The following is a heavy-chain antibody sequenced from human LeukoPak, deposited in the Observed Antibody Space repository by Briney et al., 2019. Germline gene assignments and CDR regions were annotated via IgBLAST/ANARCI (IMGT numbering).Heavy chain of an antibody. CDR2: IYTSGST. CDR1: GGSISSYY. J-gene: IGHJ6*02. V-gene: IGHV4-4*07. Sequence: SETLSLTCTVSGGSISSYYWSWIRQPAGKGLEWIGRIYTSGSTNYNPSLKSRVTMSVDTSKNQFSLKLSSVTAAGTAVYYCARDLPLYDFWSGYYSDYYYGMDVWGQGTTVTVSS. CDR3: ARDLPLYDFWSGYYSDYYYGMDV. D-gene: IGHD3-3*01.